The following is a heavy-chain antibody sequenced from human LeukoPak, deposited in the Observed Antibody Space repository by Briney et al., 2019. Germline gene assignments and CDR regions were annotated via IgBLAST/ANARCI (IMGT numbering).Heavy chain of an antibody. D-gene: IGHD2-2*01. CDR3: ARDDRYCSSTSCYVPYYYGMDV. CDR1: GGSISSYY. J-gene: IGHJ6*02. Sequence: SETLSLACTVSGGSISSYYWSWIRQPAGKGLEWIGRIYTSGSTNYNPSLKSRVTMSVDTSKNQFSLKLSSVTAADTAVYYCARDDRYCSSTSCYVPYYYGMDVWGQGTTVTVSS. V-gene: IGHV4-4*07. CDR2: IYTSGST.